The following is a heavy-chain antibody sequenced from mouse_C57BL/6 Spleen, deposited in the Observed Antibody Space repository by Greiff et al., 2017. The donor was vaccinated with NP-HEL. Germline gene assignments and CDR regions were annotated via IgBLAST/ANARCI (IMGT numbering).Heavy chain of an antibody. J-gene: IGHJ2*01. V-gene: IGHV1-9*01. Sequence: QVQLQQSGAELMKPGASVKLSCKATGYTFTGYWIEWVKQRPGHGLEWIGEILPGSGSTNYNEKFKGKATFTADTSSNTAYMQLSSLTTEDSAIYYCARGEAYYYGSRRYFDYWGQGTTLTVSS. CDR2: ILPGSGST. CDR3: ARGEAYYYGSRRYFDY. D-gene: IGHD1-1*01. CDR1: GYTFTGYW.